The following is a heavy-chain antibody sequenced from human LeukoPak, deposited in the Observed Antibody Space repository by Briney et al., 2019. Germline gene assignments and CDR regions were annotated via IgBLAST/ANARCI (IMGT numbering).Heavy chain of an antibody. D-gene: IGHD3-10*01. Sequence: PSETLSLTCTFSGASLSSYYWSWIRQPPGKGLEWIGYINNSGRTNYSPSLKSRVTISVDTSKNQFSLKLTSVTAADTAVYFCATYYYGSESYYNYWGQGTLVTVSS. CDR1: GASLSSYY. CDR3: ATYYYGSESYYNY. CDR2: INNSGRT. V-gene: IGHV4-59*01. J-gene: IGHJ4*02.